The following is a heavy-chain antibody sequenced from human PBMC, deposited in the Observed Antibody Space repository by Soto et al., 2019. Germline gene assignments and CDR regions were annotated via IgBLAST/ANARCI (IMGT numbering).Heavy chain of an antibody. V-gene: IGHV1-69*13. CDR1: GGTFSSYA. J-gene: IGHJ6*02. CDR2: IIPIFGTA. Sequence: ASVKVSCKASGGTFSSYAISWVRQAPGQGLEWMGGIIPIFGTANYAQKFQGRVTITADESTSTAYMELSSLRSEDTAVYYCAGGAITGRREVYYYYGMDVWGQGTTVTVSS. CDR3: AGGAITGRREVYYYYGMDV. D-gene: IGHD5-12*01.